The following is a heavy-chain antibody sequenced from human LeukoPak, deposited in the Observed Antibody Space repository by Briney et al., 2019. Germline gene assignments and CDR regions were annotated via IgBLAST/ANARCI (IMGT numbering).Heavy chain of an antibody. V-gene: IGHV3-48*03. CDR1: GFTFSSYE. Sequence: GGSLRLSCAASGFTFSSYEMNWVRQAPGKGLEWVSYVSSSGSPIYYADSVEGRFTISRDNAKNSLYLQMNSLRAEDTAVYYCVLRGAVAAADFWGQGTLVTVCS. J-gene: IGHJ4*02. D-gene: IGHD6-19*01. CDR2: VSSSGSPI. CDR3: VLRGAVAAADF.